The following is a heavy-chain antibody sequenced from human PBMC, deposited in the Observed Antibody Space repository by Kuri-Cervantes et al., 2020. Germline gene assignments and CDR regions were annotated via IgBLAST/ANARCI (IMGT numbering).Heavy chain of an antibody. CDR1: GGTFSSYG. D-gene: IGHD4-23*01. CDR2: IIPIFGTT. J-gene: IGHJ4*02. V-gene: IGHV1-69*06. CDR3: ASYYGGNSPYFDY. Sequence: SVKVSCKASGGTFSSYGIGWVRQAPGQGLEWMGGIIPIFGTTDYAQKFQGRVTITADKSTSTAYMELSSLRSEDTAVYYCASYYGGNSPYFDYWGQGTLVTVSS.